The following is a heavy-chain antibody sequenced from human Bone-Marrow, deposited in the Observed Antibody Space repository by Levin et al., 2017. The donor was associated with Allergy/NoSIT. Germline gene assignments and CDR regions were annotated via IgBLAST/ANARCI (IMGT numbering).Heavy chain of an antibody. V-gene: IGHV3-30-3*01. J-gene: IGHJ4*02. CDR3: ARGDLIAVAGPGWVDY. CDR1: GFTFSSYA. CDR2: ISYDGSNK. Sequence: GGSLRLSCAASGFTFSSYAMHWVRQAPGKGLEWVAVISYDGSNKYYADSVKGRFTISRDNSKNTLYLQMNSLRAEDTAVYYCARGDLIAVAGPGWVDYWGQGTLVTVSS. D-gene: IGHD6-19*01.